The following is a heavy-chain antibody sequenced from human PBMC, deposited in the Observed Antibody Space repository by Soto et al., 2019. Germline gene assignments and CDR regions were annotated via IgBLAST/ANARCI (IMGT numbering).Heavy chain of an antibody. CDR3: ARGGGFCGADCYKGGIDY. CDR1: GFTFSPYT. CDR2: ISYDGSDK. D-gene: IGHD2-21*02. V-gene: IGHV3-30-3*01. Sequence: QVQLVESGGGVGQPGRSLSLSCAASGFTFSPYTMHWVRQTPGKGLEWVAVISYDGSDKSYAYSVRGRFTISRDDSKNTLFLQMNSLRAEDTALYYCARGGGFCGADCYKGGIDYWGQGALVTVCS. J-gene: IGHJ4*02.